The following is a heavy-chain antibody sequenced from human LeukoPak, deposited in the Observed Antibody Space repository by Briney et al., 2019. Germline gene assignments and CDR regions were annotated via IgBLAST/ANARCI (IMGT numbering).Heavy chain of an antibody. CDR3: ARGSGYDYVWGSYRYWIYFDY. Sequence: SETLSLTCAVYGGSFSGYYWSWIRQPPGKGLGWIGEINHSGSTNYNPSLKSRVTISVDTSKNQFSLKLSSVTAADTAVYYCARGSGYDYVWGSYRYWIYFDYWGQGTLVTVSS. D-gene: IGHD3-16*02. V-gene: IGHV4-34*01. J-gene: IGHJ4*02. CDR1: GGSFSGYY. CDR2: INHSGST.